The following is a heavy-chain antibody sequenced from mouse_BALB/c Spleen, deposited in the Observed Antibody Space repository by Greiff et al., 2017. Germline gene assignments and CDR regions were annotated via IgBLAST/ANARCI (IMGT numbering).Heavy chain of an antibody. V-gene: IGHV3-2*02. Sequence: EVQLQESGPGLVKPSQSLSLTCTVTGYSITSDYAWNWIRQFPGNKLEWMGYISYSGSTSYNPSLKSRISITRDTSKNQFFLQLNSVTTEDTATYYCASSYGNYLYYFDYWGQGTTLTVSS. CDR3: ASSYGNYLYYFDY. CDR1: GYSITSDYA. D-gene: IGHD2-1*01. J-gene: IGHJ2*01. CDR2: ISYSGST.